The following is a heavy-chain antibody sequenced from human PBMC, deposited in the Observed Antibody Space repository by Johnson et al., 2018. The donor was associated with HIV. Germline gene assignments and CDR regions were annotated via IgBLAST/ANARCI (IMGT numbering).Heavy chain of an antibody. V-gene: IGHV3-23*04. Sequence: EKLVESGGGLVQPGRSLKLSCAASGFTFSSYAMSWVRQAPGKGLEWVSAISGSGGSTYYADSVKGRFTISRDNSKNTLYLQMNSLRAEDTAVYYCAIDCGGDCYSGSGAFDIWGQGTMVTVSS. CDR1: GFTFSSYA. CDR3: AIDCGGDCYSGSGAFDI. J-gene: IGHJ3*02. CDR2: ISGSGGST. D-gene: IGHD2-21*01.